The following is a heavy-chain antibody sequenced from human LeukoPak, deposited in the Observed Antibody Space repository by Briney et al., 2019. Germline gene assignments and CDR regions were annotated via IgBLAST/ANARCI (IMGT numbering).Heavy chain of an antibody. D-gene: IGHD4-11*01. CDR2: ISSSASAI. CDR1: GFTFNDYY. V-gene: IGHV3-11*04. J-gene: IGHJ4*02. CDR3: ARGSHYINYPPTGFDY. Sequence: KSGGSLRLSCAASGFTFNDYYMSWIRQAPGKGLEWVSYISSSASAIYYADSVKGRFTISRDNAKNSLYLQMNSLRAEDTAVYYCARGSHYINYPPTGFDYWGQGTLVTVSS.